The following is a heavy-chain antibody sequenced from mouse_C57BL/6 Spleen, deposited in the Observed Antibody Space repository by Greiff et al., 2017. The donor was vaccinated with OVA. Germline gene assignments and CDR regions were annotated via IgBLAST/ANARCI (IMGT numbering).Heavy chain of an antibody. CDR1: GYSITSGYY. CDR2: ISYDGSN. Sequence: VQLQQSGPGLVKPSQSLSLTCSVTGYSITSGYYWNWIRQFPGNKLEWMGYISYDGSNNYNPSLKNRISITRDTSKNQFFLKLNSVTTEDTATYYCARGDYGRGFAYWGQGTLVTVSA. D-gene: IGHD1-1*01. V-gene: IGHV3-6*01. J-gene: IGHJ3*01. CDR3: ARGDYGRGFAY.